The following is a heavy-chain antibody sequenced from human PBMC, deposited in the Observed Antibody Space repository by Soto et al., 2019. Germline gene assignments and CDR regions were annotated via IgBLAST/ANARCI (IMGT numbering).Heavy chain of an antibody. J-gene: IGHJ3*02. V-gene: IGHV3-23*01. CDR1: GFTFSSYT. CDR2: ISGSGGST. D-gene: IGHD6-6*01. Sequence: GGSLRLSCAASGFTFSSYTMSWVRQAPGKGLEWVSAISGSGGSTYYADSVKGRFTISRDNSKNTLYLQMNSLRAEDTAVYYCAKGPARPRAFDIWGQGTMVTVSS. CDR3: AKGPARPRAFDI.